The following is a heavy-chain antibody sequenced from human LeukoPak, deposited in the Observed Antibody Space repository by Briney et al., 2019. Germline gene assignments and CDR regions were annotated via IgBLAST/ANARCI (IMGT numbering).Heavy chain of an antibody. D-gene: IGHD6-6*01. J-gene: IGHJ4*02. CDR1: GFTFSYYS. Sequence: GGSLRLSCAASGFTFSYYSMNWVRQAPGKGLEWVSSISSSSSYIYYADSVKGRFTISRDNAKNSLYLQMNSLRAEDTAVYYCARDLGVARSSFDYWGQGTLVTVSS. V-gene: IGHV3-21*04. CDR3: ARDLGVARSSFDY. CDR2: ISSSSSYI.